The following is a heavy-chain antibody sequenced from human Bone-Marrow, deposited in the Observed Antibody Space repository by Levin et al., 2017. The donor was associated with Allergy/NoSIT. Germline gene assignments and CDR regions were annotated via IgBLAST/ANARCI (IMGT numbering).Heavy chain of an antibody. CDR1: GFTFSRYA. J-gene: IGHJ4*02. D-gene: IGHD3-3*01. V-gene: IGHV3-23*01. CDR3: AKIRFLENRGRNCFDY. Sequence: GGSLRLSCAASGFTFSRYAMGWVRQAPGKGLDWVSAISDSGGSKFYADSVKGRFTISRDNSKNTLYLQMNSLRAEDTAVYYCAKIRFLENRGRNCFDYWGQGTLVTVSS. CDR2: ISDSGGSK.